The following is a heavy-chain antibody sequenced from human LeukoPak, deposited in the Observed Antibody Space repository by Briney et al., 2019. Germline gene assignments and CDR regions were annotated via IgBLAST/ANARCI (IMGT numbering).Heavy chain of an antibody. V-gene: IGHV4-30-4*08. CDR1: GGSISSGDYY. CDR2: IYYSVST. D-gene: IGHD2-21*02. J-gene: IGHJ3*02. Sequence: SETLSLTCTVSGGSISSGDYYWSWIRQPPGKGLEWIGYIYYSVSTYYNPSLKSRVTISVDTSKNQFSLKLSSVTAADTAVYYCASERGEGESVTGHSDDAFDIWGQGTMVTVSS. CDR3: ASERGEGESVTGHSDDAFDI.